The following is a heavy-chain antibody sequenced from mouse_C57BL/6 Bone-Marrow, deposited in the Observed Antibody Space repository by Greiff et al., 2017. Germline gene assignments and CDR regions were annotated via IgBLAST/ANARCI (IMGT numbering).Heavy chain of an antibody. Sequence: EVQLQESGPGLVKPSQSLSLTCSVTGYSITSGYYWNWIRQFPGNKLEWMGYISYDGSNNYNPSLKNRISITRDTSKNQFFLKLNSVTTEDTATYYCARRGFYGSSYWYFDVWGTGTTVTVSS. CDR1: GYSITSGYY. V-gene: IGHV3-6*01. J-gene: IGHJ1*03. D-gene: IGHD1-1*01. CDR2: ISYDGSN. CDR3: ARRGFYGSSYWYFDV.